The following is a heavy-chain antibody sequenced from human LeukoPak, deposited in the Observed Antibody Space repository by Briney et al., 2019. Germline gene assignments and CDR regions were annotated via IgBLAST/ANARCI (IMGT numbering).Heavy chain of an antibody. V-gene: IGHV7-4-1*02. D-gene: IGHD3-10*01. Sequence: ASVKVSCKASGYTFTSYAMNWVRQAPGQGLEWMGWINTNTGNPTYAQGFTGRFVFSLDTSVSTAYLQISSLKAEDTAVYYCARCGLWFGELNDAFDIWGQGTMVTVSS. CDR3: ARCGLWFGELNDAFDI. J-gene: IGHJ3*02. CDR2: INTNTGNP. CDR1: GYTFTSYA.